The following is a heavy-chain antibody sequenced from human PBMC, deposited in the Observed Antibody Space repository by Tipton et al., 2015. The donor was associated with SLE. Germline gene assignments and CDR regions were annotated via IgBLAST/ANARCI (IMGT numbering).Heavy chain of an antibody. CDR3: ARGRGYYDSSGYYYRSYYFDY. V-gene: IGHV4-39*07. D-gene: IGHD3-22*01. CDR1: GGSISSGGYY. J-gene: IGHJ4*02. Sequence: TLSLTCTVSGGSISSGGYYWSWIRQPPGKGLEWIGEINHSGSTNYNPSLKSRVTISVDTSKNQFSLKLSSVTAADTAVYYCARGRGYYDSSGYYYRSYYFDYWGQGTLVTVSS. CDR2: INHSGST.